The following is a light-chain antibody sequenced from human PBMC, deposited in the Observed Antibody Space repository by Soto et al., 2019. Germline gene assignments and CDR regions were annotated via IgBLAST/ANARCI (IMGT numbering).Light chain of an antibody. CDR2: GAS. CDR1: QPVGTSF. Sequence: PGERATLSCKTSQPVGTSFLAWYQQIPGQAPRLLIFGASKRASDIPDRFSGSGSGTDFSLTINRLEPEDFAVYYCQQYSRSLPWTFGQGTKVDIK. V-gene: IGKV3-20*01. J-gene: IGKJ1*01. CDR3: QQYSRSLPWT.